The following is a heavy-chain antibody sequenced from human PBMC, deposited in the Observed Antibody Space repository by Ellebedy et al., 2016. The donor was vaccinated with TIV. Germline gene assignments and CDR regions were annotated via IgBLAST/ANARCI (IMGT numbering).Heavy chain of an antibody. Sequence: SETLSLTCTVSGGSIRSYYWDWIRQPAGKGLEWIGRIYTSGSTNYNPSLKSRVTMSVDMSKNHLSLRLSSVTAADTAVYFCARDMRIYYGSGSPEGYSKYYYAMDVWGQGTMVTVSS. J-gene: IGHJ6*02. CDR2: IYTSGST. V-gene: IGHV4-4*07. CDR3: ARDMRIYYGSGSPEGYSKYYYAMDV. CDR1: GGSIRSYY. D-gene: IGHD3-10*01.